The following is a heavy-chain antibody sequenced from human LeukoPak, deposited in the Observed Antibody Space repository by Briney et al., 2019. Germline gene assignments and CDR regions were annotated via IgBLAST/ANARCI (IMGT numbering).Heavy chain of an antibody. CDR3: ARSGVAFAGVTSFGH. D-gene: IGHD3-16*01. Sequence: GGSLRLSCEVSGFTLSTYWMNWVRQAPGKGLEWVANIKQDGSERYYVDSLKGRFTISRDNAKNSLYLQMNSLRAEDTAVYYCARSGVAFAGVTSFGHCGQGTLVTVSS. J-gene: IGHJ4*02. V-gene: IGHV3-7*01. CDR2: IKQDGSER. CDR1: GFTLSTYW.